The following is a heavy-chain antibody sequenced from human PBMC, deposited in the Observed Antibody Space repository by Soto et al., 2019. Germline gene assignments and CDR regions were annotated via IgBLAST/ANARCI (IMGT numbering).Heavy chain of an antibody. Sequence: SETLSLTCTVSGGSISSYYWSWIRQPPGKGLEWIGYIYYSGSTNYNPSLKSRVTISVDTSKNQFSLKLSSVTAADTAVYYCARTRVVNWFDPWGQGTLVTVSS. CDR1: GGSISSYY. CDR3: ARTRVVNWFDP. CDR2: IYYSGST. D-gene: IGHD3-3*01. V-gene: IGHV4-59*08. J-gene: IGHJ5*02.